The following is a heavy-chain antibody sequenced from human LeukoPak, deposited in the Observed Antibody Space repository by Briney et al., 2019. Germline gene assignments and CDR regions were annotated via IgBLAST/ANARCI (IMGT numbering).Heavy chain of an antibody. J-gene: IGHJ6*03. CDR1: GYTFTSYD. V-gene: IGHV1-8*03. D-gene: IGHD2-2*01. Sequence: ASVKVSCKASGYTFTSYDISWVRQATGQGLEWMGWMNPNSGNTGYAQKFQGRVTITRNTSISTAYMELSSLRSEDTAVYYCARGACSSTSCYLDYYYYMDVWGKGTTVTVSS. CDR3: ARGACSSTSCYLDYYYYMDV. CDR2: MNPNSGNT.